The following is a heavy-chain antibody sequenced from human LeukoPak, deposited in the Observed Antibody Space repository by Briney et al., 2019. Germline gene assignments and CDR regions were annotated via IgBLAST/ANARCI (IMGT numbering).Heavy chain of an antibody. Sequence: NPRGSLSLTCAVSGASIRSSNWGSGVGKPPGKGREGMGEIYHSGSTYYNPSLKSRVTISVDKSKNQFSLKLSSVTAADTAVYYCARDFFGFMVRGVIPQGWFDPWGQGTLVTVSS. V-gene: IGHV4-4*02. D-gene: IGHD3-10*01. CDR1: GASIRSSNW. J-gene: IGHJ5*02. CDR2: IYHSGST. CDR3: ARDFFGFMVRGVIPQGWFDP.